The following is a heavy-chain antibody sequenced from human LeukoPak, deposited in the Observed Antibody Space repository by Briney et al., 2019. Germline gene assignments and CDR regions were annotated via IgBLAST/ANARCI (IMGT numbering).Heavy chain of an antibody. CDR3: ARLHDSSGYFGY. CDR1: GGSFSGYY. V-gene: IGHV4-34*01. D-gene: IGHD3-22*01. J-gene: IGHJ4*02. CDR2: INHSGST. Sequence: PSETLSLTCAVYGGSFSGYYWSWIRQPPGKGLEWIGEINHSGSTSYNPSLKSRVTISVDTSKNQFSLKLSSVTAADTAVYYCARLHDSSGYFGYWGQGTLVTVSS.